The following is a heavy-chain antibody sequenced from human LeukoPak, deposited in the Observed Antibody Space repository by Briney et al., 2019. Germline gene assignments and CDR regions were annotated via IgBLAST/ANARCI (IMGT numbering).Heavy chain of an antibody. CDR1: GFTFSGSA. D-gene: IGHD5-12*01. CDR3: AKSGYSGYVVLYYFDY. CDR2: IRTKANTYAT. V-gene: IGHV3-73*01. J-gene: IGHJ4*02. Sequence: GGSLRLSCAASGFTFSGSAMHWVRQASGKGLEWVGRIRTKANTYATAYAASVKGRFTISRDDSKNTAYLQMNSLKTEDTAVYYCAKSGYSGYVVLYYFDYWGQGTLVTVSS.